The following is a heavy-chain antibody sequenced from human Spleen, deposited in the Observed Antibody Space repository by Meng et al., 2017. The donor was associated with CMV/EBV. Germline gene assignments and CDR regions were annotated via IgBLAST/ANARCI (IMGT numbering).Heavy chain of an antibody. CDR2: YRYDGSDK. CDR3: AKDCTAETIFGVVSCFDY. CDR1: EFTLSSYG. Sequence: GGSLRLSCAASEFTLSSYGMHWVRQAPGKGLEWVTFYRYDGSDKYYADSVKGRFTISRDNSMNTLYLQMNSLRVEDTAVYYCAKDCTAETIFGVVSCFDYWGQGTLVTVSS. V-gene: IGHV3-30*02. D-gene: IGHD3-3*01. J-gene: IGHJ4*02.